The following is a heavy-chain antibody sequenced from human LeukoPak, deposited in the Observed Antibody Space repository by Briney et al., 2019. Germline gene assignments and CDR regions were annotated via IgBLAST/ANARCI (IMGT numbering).Heavy chain of an antibody. J-gene: IGHJ5*02. CDR2: IYSGGGT. CDR3: ARALGPPSSFRVAPGWFDP. Sequence: GGSLRLSCAAAGCTASSNYRSWVRQAPGKGLEWVSVIYSGGGTYYADSVKGRFTISRDNSKNTLYLQMNSLRAEDTAVYYCARALGPPSSFRVAPGWFDPWGQGTLVTVSS. D-gene: IGHD3-3*01. CDR1: GCTASSNY. V-gene: IGHV3-66*02.